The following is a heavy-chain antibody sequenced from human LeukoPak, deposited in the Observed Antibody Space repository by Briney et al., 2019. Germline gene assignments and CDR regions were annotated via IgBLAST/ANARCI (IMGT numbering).Heavy chain of an antibody. CDR1: GYTFTSYG. CDR2: ISAYNGNT. CDR3: AAARDGYNFDY. V-gene: IGHV1-18*01. D-gene: IGHD5-24*01. J-gene: IGHJ4*02. Sequence: ASVKVSCKASGYTFTSYGISWVRQAPGQELEWMGWISAYNGNTNYAQKLQGRVTMTTDTSTSTAYMELRSLRSEDTAVYYCAAARDGYNFDYWGQGTLVTVSS.